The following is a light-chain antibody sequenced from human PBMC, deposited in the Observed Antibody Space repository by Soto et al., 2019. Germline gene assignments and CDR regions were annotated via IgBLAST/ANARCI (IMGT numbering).Light chain of an antibody. J-gene: IGLJ1*01. V-gene: IGLV2-23*01. Sequence: QSALTQPASVSGSPGQSITISCTGTSSDVGSYNLVSWYQQHPGKAPKLMIYEGSKRPSGVSNRFSGSKSGNTASLTISGLQAEDEADYYCCSYAGSSTLYVFGTGTKVPVL. CDR1: SSDVGSYNL. CDR2: EGS. CDR3: CSYAGSSTLYV.